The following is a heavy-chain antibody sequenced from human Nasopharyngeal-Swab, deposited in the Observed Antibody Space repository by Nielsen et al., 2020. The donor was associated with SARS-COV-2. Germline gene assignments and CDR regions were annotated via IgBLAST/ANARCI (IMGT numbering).Heavy chain of an antibody. CDR1: GYSFVHHW. J-gene: IGHJ4*02. CDR3: ASTVITTGGADY. D-gene: IGHD4-17*01. Sequence: GGSLRLSCMASGYSFVHHWIGWVRQKPGKGLEWMGMVYPGNSEVAYSPSFQGQVTISADKSINTAYLQWSSLRASDTAMYYCASTVITTGGADYWGQGTLVTVSS. V-gene: IGHV5-51*01. CDR2: VYPGNSEV.